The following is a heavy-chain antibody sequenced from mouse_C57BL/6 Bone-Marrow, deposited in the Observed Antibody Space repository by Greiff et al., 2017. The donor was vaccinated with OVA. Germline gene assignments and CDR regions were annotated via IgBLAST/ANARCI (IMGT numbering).Heavy chain of an antibody. CDR3: ASGFYYGIAWFAY. Sequence: EVQLQQSGPELVKPGASVKISCKASGYSFTDYNMNWLTQSNGKSLEWIGVINPNYGTTSYNQKFKGKATLTVDQSSSTAYMQLNSLTSEDSAVYYCASGFYYGIAWFAYWGQGTLVTVSA. J-gene: IGHJ3*01. D-gene: IGHD2-1*01. CDR1: GYSFTDYN. CDR2: INPNYGTT. V-gene: IGHV1-39*01.